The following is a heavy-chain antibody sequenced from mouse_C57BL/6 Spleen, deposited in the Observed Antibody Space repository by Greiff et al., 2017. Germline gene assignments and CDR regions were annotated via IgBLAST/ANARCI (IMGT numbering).Heavy chain of an antibody. V-gene: IGHV5-9*01. CDR2: ISGGGGNT. J-gene: IGHJ2*01. Sequence: EVKLMESGGGLVKPGGSLKLSCAASGFTFSSYTMSWVRQTPEKRLEWVATISGGGGNTYYPDSVKGRFTISRDNAKNTLYLQMSSLRSEDTALYYCARHAGFDYWGQGTTLTVSS. CDR1: GFTFSSYT. CDR3: ARHAGFDY.